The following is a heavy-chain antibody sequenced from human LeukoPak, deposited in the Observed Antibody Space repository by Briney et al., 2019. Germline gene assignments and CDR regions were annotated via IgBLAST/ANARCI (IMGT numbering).Heavy chain of an antibody. V-gene: IGHV3-7*02. CDR1: GFTFSNYW. CDR2: IKQDGGEK. J-gene: IGHJ3*02. Sequence: PGGSLSLSCAASGFTFSNYWMSWVRQAPGKGLEWVANIKQDGGEKYYVDSVKGRFTISRDDAKSSLYLQMNSLSAEDTAVYYCARHVYSSGWGAFDIWGQGTMVTVSS. D-gene: IGHD6-19*01. CDR3: ARHVYSSGWGAFDI.